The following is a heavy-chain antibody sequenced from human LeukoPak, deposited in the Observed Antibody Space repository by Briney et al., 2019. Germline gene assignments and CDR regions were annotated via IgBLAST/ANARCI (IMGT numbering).Heavy chain of an antibody. Sequence: GGSLRLSCVASGFTFDDYAMHWVRQAPGRGLEWVSGISWNSGSISYADSVKGRFTISRDNAKNSLYLQMNSLRAEDTALYYCAKSPRSVYGSGTFPIDYWGQGTLVTVSS. V-gene: IGHV3-9*01. CDR2: ISWNSGSI. D-gene: IGHD3-10*01. CDR1: GFTFDDYA. J-gene: IGHJ4*02. CDR3: AKSPRSVYGSGTFPIDY.